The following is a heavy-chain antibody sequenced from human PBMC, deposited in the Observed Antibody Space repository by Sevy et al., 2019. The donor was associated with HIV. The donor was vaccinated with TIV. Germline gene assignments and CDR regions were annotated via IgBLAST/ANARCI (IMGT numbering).Heavy chain of an antibody. D-gene: IGHD3-22*01. Sequence: GGSLRLSCAASGFTFSSYAMSWVRQAPGKGLEWVSAISGSGGSTYYADSVKGRFTISRDNSKNTLYLQMNSLRAEDTAVYYCAKDMRPYYYDSSGDSLSDYWGQGTLVTVSS. CDR1: GFTFSSYA. V-gene: IGHV3-23*01. J-gene: IGHJ4*02. CDR2: ISGSGGST. CDR3: AKDMRPYYYDSSGDSLSDY.